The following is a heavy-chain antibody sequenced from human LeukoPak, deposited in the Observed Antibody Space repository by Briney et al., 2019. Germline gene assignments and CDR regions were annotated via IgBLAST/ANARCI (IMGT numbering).Heavy chain of an antibody. J-gene: IGHJ3*02. V-gene: IGHV4-61*01. D-gene: IGHD1-26*01. CDR3: AREGVEWELLAFDI. CDR1: GYSISSGYY. Sequence: SETLSLTCTVSGYSISSGYYWSWIRQPPGKGLEWIGYIYYSGSTNYNPSLKSRVTISVDTSKNQFSLKLSSVTAADTAVYYCAREGVEWELLAFDIWGQGTMVTVSS. CDR2: IYYSGST.